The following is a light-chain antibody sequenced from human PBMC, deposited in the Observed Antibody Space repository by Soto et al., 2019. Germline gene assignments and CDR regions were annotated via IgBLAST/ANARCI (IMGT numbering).Light chain of an antibody. CDR1: QGISSY. J-gene: IGKJ4*01. Sequence: AIRMTQSPSSLSASTGDRVTITCRASQGISSYLAWYQQKPGKAPKLLIYGASNLQSGVPSRFSGGGSGTDFTLTISSLQPEDFGTYYCQQSYTSPVTFGGGTKVDIK. CDR2: GAS. V-gene: IGKV1-8*01. CDR3: QQSYTSPVT.